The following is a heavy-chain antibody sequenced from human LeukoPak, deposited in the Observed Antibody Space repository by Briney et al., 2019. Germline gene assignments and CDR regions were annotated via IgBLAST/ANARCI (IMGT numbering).Heavy chain of an antibody. CDR2: INHSGST. J-gene: IGHJ5*02. D-gene: IGHD5-18*01. CDR1: GGSFSGYY. CDR3: ARSSAYSFGP. V-gene: IGHV4-34*01. Sequence: PSETLSLTCAVYGGSFSGYYWSWIRQPPGKGLEWIGEINHSGSTNYNPSLKSRVTISVDTSKNQFSLKLSSVTAADTAVYYCARSSAYSFGPWGQGTLVTVSS.